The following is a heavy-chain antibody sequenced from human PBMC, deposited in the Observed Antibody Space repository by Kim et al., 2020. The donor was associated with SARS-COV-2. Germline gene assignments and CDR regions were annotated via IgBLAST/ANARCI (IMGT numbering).Heavy chain of an antibody. CDR3: AKDNRPYYDFWSGYDPHWFDP. V-gene: IGHV3-30*18. CDR1: GFTFSSYG. CDR2: ISYDGSNK. J-gene: IGHJ5*02. D-gene: IGHD3-3*01. Sequence: GRSLRLSCAASGFTFSSYGMHWVRQAPGKGLEWVAVISYDGSNKYYADSVKGRFTISRDNSKNTLYLQMNSLRAEDTAVYYCAKDNRPYYDFWSGYDPHWFDPWGQGTLVTVSS.